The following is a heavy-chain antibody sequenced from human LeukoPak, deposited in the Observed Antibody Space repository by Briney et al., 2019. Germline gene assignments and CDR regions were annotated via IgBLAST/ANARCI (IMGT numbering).Heavy chain of an antibody. V-gene: IGHV1-18*01. CDR1: GYIFTNYG. J-gene: IGHJ4*02. Sequence: ASVKVSCKASGYIFTNYGISWVRQAPGQGLEWMGWITTHNGSTHYAQNLQGRVTVTTDTSTSTVYMELRTLRSDDTAVYYCARTRPYDFWSGYPYWGQGTLVTVSS. D-gene: IGHD3-3*01. CDR2: ITTHNGST. CDR3: ARTRPYDFWSGYPY.